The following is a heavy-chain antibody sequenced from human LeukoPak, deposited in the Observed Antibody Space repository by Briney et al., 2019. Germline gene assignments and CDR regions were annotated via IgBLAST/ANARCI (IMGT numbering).Heavy chain of an antibody. D-gene: IGHD5/OR15-5a*01. CDR3: ARVDLRMGPFDY. CDR1: GYTFTSYG. J-gene: IGHJ4*02. Sequence: ASVKVSCKASGYTFTSYGINWVRQAPGQGLEWMGWINPNSGGTNYAQKFQGRVTMARDTSISTAYMELSRLRSDDTAVYYCARVDLRMGPFDYWGQGTLVTVSS. CDR2: INPNSGGT. V-gene: IGHV1-2*02.